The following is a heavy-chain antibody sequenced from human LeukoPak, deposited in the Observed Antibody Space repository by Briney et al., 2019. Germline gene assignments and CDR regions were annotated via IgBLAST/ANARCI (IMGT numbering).Heavy chain of an antibody. J-gene: IGHJ4*02. D-gene: IGHD2-21*02. Sequence: GGSLRLSCSASGFTFSVYAIHWVRQAPGKGLEYVSTIISNGGSTYYADSVKGRFTISRDNSKNTVSLQMSSLRAEDTALYYCVKDGLAFCGGDCYSYFAYWGQGTLVTVSS. CDR2: IISNGGST. CDR3: VKDGLAFCGGDCYSYFAY. V-gene: IGHV3-64D*06. CDR1: GFTFSVYA.